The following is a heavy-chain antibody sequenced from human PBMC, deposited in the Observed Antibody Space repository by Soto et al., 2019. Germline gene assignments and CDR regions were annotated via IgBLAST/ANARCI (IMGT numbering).Heavy chain of an antibody. CDR1: GVSITSGDYY. J-gene: IGHJ4*02. V-gene: IGHV4-30-4*01. D-gene: IGHD3-10*01. CDR2: IHYSGNT. CDR3: AREDTMVRGIIP. Sequence: SETLSLTCNVSGVSITSGDYYWNWIRQSPGKGLEWIGYIHYSGNTYYNPSLKSRLTISVDTSKNQFSLRLTSVTAADTAVYYCAREDTMVRGIIPWGQGTLVTVLL.